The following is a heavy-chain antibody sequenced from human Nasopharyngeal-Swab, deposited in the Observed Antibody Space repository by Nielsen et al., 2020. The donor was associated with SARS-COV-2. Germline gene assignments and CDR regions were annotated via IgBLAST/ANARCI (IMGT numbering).Heavy chain of an antibody. V-gene: IGHV1-18*01. CDR3: ARDLGYCSGGSCSIDY. Sequence: GGSLRLSCKGSGYSFTTYGISWVRQAPGQGLEWMGWISAYNGNTNYAQKLQGRVTMTTDTSTSTAYMELRSLRSDDTAVYYCARDLGYCSGGSCSIDYWGQGTLVTVSS. CDR1: GYSFTTYG. J-gene: IGHJ4*02. D-gene: IGHD2-15*01. CDR2: ISAYNGNT.